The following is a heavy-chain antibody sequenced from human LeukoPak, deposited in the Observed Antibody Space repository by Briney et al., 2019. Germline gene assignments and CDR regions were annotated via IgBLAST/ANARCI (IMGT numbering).Heavy chain of an antibody. V-gene: IGHV1-2*02. Sequence: ASVKVSCKASGYTFTGYYMHWVRQAPGQGLEWMGWINPNSGGTNYAQKFQGRVTMTRDTSISTAYMELSRLRSDDTAVYYCASPGGQGSGSYSTLHYYYYGMDVWGQGTTVTVSS. J-gene: IGHJ6*02. CDR1: GYTFTGYY. CDR3: ASPGGQGSGSYSTLHYYYYGMDV. CDR2: INPNSGGT. D-gene: IGHD3-10*01.